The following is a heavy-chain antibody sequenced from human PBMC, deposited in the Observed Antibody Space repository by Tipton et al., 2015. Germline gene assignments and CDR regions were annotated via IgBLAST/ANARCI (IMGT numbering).Heavy chain of an antibody. CDR1: GFTFSDYY. CDR3: ARDRGPNDYGDYSFDY. Sequence: LRLSCAASGFTFSDYYMSWIRQHPGKGLEWIGYIYYSGSTYYNPPLKSRVTISVNTSKNQFSLKLSSVTAADTAVYYCARDRGPNDYGDYSFDYWGQGTLVTVSS. D-gene: IGHD4-17*01. CDR2: IYYSGST. V-gene: IGHV4-31*02. J-gene: IGHJ4*02.